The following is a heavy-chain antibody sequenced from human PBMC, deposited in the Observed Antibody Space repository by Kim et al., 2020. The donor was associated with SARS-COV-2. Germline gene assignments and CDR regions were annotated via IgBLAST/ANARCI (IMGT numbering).Heavy chain of an antibody. V-gene: IGHV1-3*01. CDR1: GYTFASYA. D-gene: IGHD1-26*01. J-gene: IGHJ4*02. Sequence: ASVKVSCRASGYTFASYAMHWVRQAPGQRLEWMGWINGGNGNAKYSEKFQGRVTITRDASASTVYMDLSSLRSEDTAVYYCARAEIVGAKSDYWGQGTLVTVSS. CDR2: INGGNGNA. CDR3: ARAEIVGAKSDY.